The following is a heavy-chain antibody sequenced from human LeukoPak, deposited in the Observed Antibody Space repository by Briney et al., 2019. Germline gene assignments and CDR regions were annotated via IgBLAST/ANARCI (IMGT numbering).Heavy chain of an antibody. J-gene: IGHJ4*02. D-gene: IGHD3-22*01. CDR2: ISAYNGNT. V-gene: IGHV1-18*01. CDR1: GYTFTSYG. CDR3: AGVRYYYDSSGTFDY. Sequence: ASVKVSCKASGYTFTSYGISWVRQAPGQGLEWMGWISAYNGNTNYAQKLQGRVTMTTDTSTSTAYMELSRLRSDDTAVYYCAGVRYYYDSSGTFDYWGQGTLVTVSS.